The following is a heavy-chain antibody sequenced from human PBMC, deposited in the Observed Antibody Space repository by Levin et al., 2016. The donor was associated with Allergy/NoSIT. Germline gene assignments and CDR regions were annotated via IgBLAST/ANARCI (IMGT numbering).Heavy chain of an antibody. J-gene: IGHJ6*02. CDR2: IDPPGDNP. CDR1: GFTFSNYA. Sequence: GGSLRLSCADSGFTFSNYAMGWVRQAPGKGLEWVSAIDPPGDNPYYADSVKGRFTISRDNAKNSLYLQMNSLRAEDTAVYYCAGYYGLDVWGQGSTVTVSS. CDR3: AGYYGLDV. V-gene: IGHV3-23*01.